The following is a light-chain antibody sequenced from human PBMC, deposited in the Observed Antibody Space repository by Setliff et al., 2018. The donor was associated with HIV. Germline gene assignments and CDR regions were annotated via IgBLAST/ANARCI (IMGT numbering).Light chain of an antibody. Sequence: QSALAQPASVSGSPGQSITISCAGTSSDVGSYNFVSWYQQHPGKAPKLIIYEVSKWPSGVSNHFSGSKSGNTASLTISGLRTEDEADYYCNSYTGSNNYVVFGGGTKVTVL. V-gene: IGLV2-14*02. CDR3: NSYTGSNNYVV. CDR2: EVS. J-gene: IGLJ2*01. CDR1: SSDVGSYNF.